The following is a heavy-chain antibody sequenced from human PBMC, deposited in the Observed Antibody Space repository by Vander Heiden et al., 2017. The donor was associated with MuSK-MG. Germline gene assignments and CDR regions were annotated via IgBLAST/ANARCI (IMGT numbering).Heavy chain of an antibody. CDR1: GGSVRSVSTVNYY. CDR2: IDYNGRT. CDR3: ARSAAYHCGYKYYHGLDV. D-gene: IGHD1-20*01. Sequence: QPQLQESGPGLVKPSQTLSLICTVSGGSVRSVSTVNYYWGWHRQPPGKGLEWIGTIDYNGRTYYNPALKRPVTIAVHTSQDQGSLELGSVTATDPALYYLARSAAYHCGYKYYHGLDVWGQGTTGTGSS. J-gene: IGHJ6*02. V-gene: IGHV4-39*01.